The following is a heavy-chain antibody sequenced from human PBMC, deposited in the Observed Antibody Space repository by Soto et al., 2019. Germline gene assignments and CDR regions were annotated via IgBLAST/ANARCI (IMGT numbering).Heavy chain of an antibody. V-gene: IGHV1-2*02. CDR1: GYTFTGYY. CDR3: ATPSGVGNGPDYFDY. Sequence: QVQLVQSGAEVKKPGASVKVSCKTSGYTFTGYYIRWVRQAPGQGLEWMGWINPNSGGTNYAQKFQGRVTMTRDTSISTAYMELSRLRSDDTAVYYCATPSGVGNGPDYFDYWGQGTLVTVSS. J-gene: IGHJ4*02. D-gene: IGHD2-8*01. CDR2: INPNSGGT.